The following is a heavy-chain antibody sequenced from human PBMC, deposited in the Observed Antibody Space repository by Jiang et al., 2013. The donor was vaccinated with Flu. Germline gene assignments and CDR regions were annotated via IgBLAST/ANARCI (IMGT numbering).Heavy chain of an antibody. J-gene: IGHJ3*02. CDR2: ISSSSSYI. CDR3: ATLSFYYDSSNPERSDAFDI. Sequence: VQLVESGGGLVKPGGSLRLSCAASGFTFSSYSMNWVRQAPGKGLEWVSSISSSSSYIYYADSVKGRFTISRDNAKNSLYLQMNSLRAEDTAVYYCATLSFYYDSSNPERSDAFDIWGQGTMVTVSS. D-gene: IGHD3-22*01. V-gene: IGHV3-21*01. CDR1: GFTFSSYS.